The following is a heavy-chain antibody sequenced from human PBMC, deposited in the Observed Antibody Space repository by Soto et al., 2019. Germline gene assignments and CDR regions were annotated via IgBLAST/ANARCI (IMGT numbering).Heavy chain of an antibody. D-gene: IGHD3-3*01. CDR1: GGSISSSSYY. V-gene: IGHV4-39*01. CDR3: VRRGYYDFWSGYYTLSYFDY. Sequence: PSETLSLTCTVSGGSISSSSYYWGWIRQPPGKGLEWIGSIYYSGSTYYNPSLKSRVTISVDTSKNQFSLKLSSVTAADTAVYYCVRRGYYDFWSGYYTLSYFDYWGQGTLVTVSS. CDR2: IYYSGST. J-gene: IGHJ4*02.